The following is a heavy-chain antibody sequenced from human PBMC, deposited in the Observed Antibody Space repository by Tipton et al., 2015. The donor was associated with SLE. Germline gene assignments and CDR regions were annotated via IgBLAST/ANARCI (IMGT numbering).Heavy chain of an antibody. CDR3: ARDKGYSSSPYYYYGLDV. Sequence: TLSLTCVVSDYSISSTYYWGWIRQPPGKGLEWIGYIYNSGRTNYSPSLKSRVTISVDTSKNQFSLKLSSVTAADTAVYYCARDKGYSSSPYYYYGLDVWGQGTTVTVSS. V-gene: IGHV4-61*01. D-gene: IGHD6-13*01. CDR1: DYSISSTYY. CDR2: IYNSGRT. J-gene: IGHJ6*02.